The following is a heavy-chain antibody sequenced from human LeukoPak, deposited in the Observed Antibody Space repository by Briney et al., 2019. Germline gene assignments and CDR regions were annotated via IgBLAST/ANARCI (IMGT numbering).Heavy chain of an antibody. Sequence: GGSLRLSCEASGFALNKYWMHWVRQAPGKGLVWVSRITGDGSDIAYADSVKGRFTVSRDDAKNILFLQMTSLRVEDTAIYYCARDAYTTTSNWLDPWGQGTLVTVSS. CDR1: GFALNKYW. D-gene: IGHD4-17*01. V-gene: IGHV3-74*01. CDR3: ARDAYTTTSNWLDP. J-gene: IGHJ5*02. CDR2: ITGDGSDI.